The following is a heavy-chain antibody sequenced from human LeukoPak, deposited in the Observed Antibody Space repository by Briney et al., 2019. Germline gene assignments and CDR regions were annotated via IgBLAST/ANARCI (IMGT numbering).Heavy chain of an antibody. J-gene: IGHJ4*02. CDR1: GGSISSYS. Sequence: SETLSLTRTVSGGSISSYSWSWIRQPPGKGLECIGYIYDSGSTNYNPSLKSRVAISVDKSKNQFSLKLSYVTAADTAVYYCARLSHYFDSSGYYYVRFFDYWGQGTLVTVSS. CDR2: IYDSGST. D-gene: IGHD3-22*01. V-gene: IGHV4-59*08. CDR3: ARLSHYFDSSGYYYVRFFDY.